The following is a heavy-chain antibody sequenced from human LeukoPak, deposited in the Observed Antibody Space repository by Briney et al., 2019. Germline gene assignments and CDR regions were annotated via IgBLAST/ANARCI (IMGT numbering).Heavy chain of an antibody. Sequence: QAGGSLRLSWAASGFTFSSYWMSWVRQAPGKGLEWVANIKQDGSEKYYVDSVKGRFTISRDNAKNSLYLQMNSLRAEDTAVYYCATYYDTGGYAKPNVFDIWGQGTMVTVSS. V-gene: IGHV3-7*01. CDR3: ATYYDTGGYAKPNVFDI. CDR2: IKQDGSEK. J-gene: IGHJ3*02. D-gene: IGHD3-22*01. CDR1: GFTFSSYW.